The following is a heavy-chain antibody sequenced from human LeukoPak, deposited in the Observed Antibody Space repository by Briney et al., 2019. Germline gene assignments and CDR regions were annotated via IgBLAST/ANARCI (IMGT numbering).Heavy chain of an antibody. CDR2: ISAYNGNT. V-gene: IGHV1-18*01. CDR1: GYTFTSCG. Sequence: GASVTVSCKASGYTFTSCGISWVRQAPGQGLEWMGWISAYNGNTNYAQKLQGRVTMTTDTSTSTAYMELRSLRSDDTAVYYCARDSFDWLLNEYYFDYWGQGTLVTVSS. CDR3: ARDSFDWLLNEYYFDY. D-gene: IGHD3-9*01. J-gene: IGHJ4*02.